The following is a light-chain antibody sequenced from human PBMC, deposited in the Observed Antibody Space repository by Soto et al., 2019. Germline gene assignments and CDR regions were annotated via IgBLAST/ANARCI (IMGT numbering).Light chain of an antibody. CDR2: AAS. CDR3: QQLNSSPLT. J-gene: IGKJ4*01. CDR1: QGISSY. Sequence: IQLTQSPSSLSASVGDRVTITCRASQGISSYLAWYQQKPGKAPKLLIYAASTLQSGVPSRFRGSGSGTDCTLTISRLQPEDFATYYCQQLNSSPLTFGGGTKVDIK. V-gene: IGKV1-9*01.